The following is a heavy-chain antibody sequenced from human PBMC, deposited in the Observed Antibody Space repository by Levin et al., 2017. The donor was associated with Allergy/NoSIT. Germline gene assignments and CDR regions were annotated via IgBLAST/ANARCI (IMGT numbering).Heavy chain of an antibody. CDR1: GFTFSSYG. CDR3: ARAIGPASIGTLGY. Sequence: GGSLRLSCTASGFTFSSYGIHWVRQAPGKGLEWVAIISYDGSKKYYAESVKGRFTVSRDESKNSLYLQMNSLRAEDTAIYYCARAIGPASIGTLGYRGQGTLVTVSS. V-gene: IGHV3-30*03. D-gene: IGHD2-2*01. CDR2: ISYDGSKK. J-gene: IGHJ4*02.